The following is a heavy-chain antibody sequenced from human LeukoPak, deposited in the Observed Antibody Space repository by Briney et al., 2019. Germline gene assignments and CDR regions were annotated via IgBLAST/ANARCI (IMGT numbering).Heavy chain of an antibody. CDR3: ARVESVVPAAIWYYFDY. J-gene: IGHJ4*02. Sequence: SETLSLTCAVYGGSFSGYYWSWIRQPPGKGLEWIGEINHSGSTNYNPSLKSRVTISVDTSKNQFSLKLGSVTAADTAVYYCARVESVVPAAIWYYFDYWGQGTLVTVSS. CDR2: INHSGST. D-gene: IGHD2-2*02. CDR1: GGSFSGYY. V-gene: IGHV4-34*01.